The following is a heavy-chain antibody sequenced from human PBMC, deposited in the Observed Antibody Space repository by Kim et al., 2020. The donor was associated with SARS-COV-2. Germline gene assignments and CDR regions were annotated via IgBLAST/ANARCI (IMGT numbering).Heavy chain of an antibody. CDR3: SRDFTAGFWSGYYRTYYYYMDV. D-gene: IGHD3-3*01. V-gene: IGHV3-21*01. CDR2: ISSSSIYI. CDR1: GFTFSSYS. J-gene: IGHJ6*03. Sequence: GGSLRLSCAASGFTFSSYSMNWVRQAPGKGLEWVSSISSSSIYIYYADSVKGRFTISRDNAKNSLYLQMNSLRAEDTAVYYCSRDFTAGFWSGYYRTYYYYMDVWGTGTTVTVSS.